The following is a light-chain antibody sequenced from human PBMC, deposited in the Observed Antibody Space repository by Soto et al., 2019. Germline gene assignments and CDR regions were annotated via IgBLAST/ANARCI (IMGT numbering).Light chain of an antibody. CDR3: HQYNNWPRT. Sequence: EIVMTQSPATLSVSPGERATLSCRASQSVSSNLAWYQQKPGQAPSLLIYGASTRATGIPARFSGSGSGTDFTLTISSLPSEDFAVYYCHQYNNWPRTFGQGTKVEIK. CDR1: QSVSSN. J-gene: IGKJ1*01. V-gene: IGKV3-15*01. CDR2: GAS.